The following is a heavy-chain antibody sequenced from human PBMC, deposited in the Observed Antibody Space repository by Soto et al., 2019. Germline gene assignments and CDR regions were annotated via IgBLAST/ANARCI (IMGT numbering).Heavy chain of an antibody. CDR3: AADGFGESTGYY. D-gene: IGHD3-10*01. Sequence: SVKVSCKASGFTFTISAVQWVRQARGQRLEWIGWIVVGSGNTNYAQKFQERVTITRDMSTSTAYMELSSLRSEDTAVYYCAADGFGESTGYYWGQGTLVTVSS. CDR2: IVVGSGNT. J-gene: IGHJ4*02. V-gene: IGHV1-58*01. CDR1: GFTFTISA.